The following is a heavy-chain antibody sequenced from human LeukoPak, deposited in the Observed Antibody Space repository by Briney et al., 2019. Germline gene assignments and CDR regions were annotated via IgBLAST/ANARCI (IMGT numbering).Heavy chain of an antibody. V-gene: IGHV3-7*01. CDR2: IKRDGSEK. J-gene: IGHJ4*02. CDR3: ARSRSAGY. Sequence: PGGSLRLSCATSGFTFSNAWMSWVRQAPGKGLEWVANIKRDGSEKYYVDSVKGRFAISRDNAKNSLYLQMDSLRAEDTAVNYCARSRSAGYWGQGTLVTVSS. CDR1: GFTFSNAW.